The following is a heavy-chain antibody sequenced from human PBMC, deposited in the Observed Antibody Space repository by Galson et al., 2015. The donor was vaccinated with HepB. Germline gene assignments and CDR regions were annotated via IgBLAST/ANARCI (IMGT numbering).Heavy chain of an antibody. CDR1: GDSIDSSRHS. V-gene: IGHV4-39*01. Sequence: TLSLTCVFSGDSIDSSRHSWAWIRQPPGRGLEWIGNVSYTGMTYYNPSLKSRLTIDVGTSKNHFSLILTSVTAADTAVYYCARQPSPGWFDPWGQGTLVTVSS. CDR2: VSYTGMT. J-gene: IGHJ5*02. CDR3: ARQPSPGWFDP.